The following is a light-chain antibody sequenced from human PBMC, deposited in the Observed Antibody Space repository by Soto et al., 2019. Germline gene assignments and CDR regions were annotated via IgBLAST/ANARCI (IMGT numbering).Light chain of an antibody. Sequence: QSVLTQPPSVSAAPGQKVTISCSGSSSNIGNNYVSWYQQLPGTAPKLLIYDNNKRPSGIPDRFSGSKSGTSATLGITGLQTGDEADYYCGTWDSSLSAHVVFGEGPSSPS. CDR3: GTWDSSLSAHVV. CDR2: DNN. V-gene: IGLV1-51*01. J-gene: IGLJ2*01. CDR1: SSNIGNNY.